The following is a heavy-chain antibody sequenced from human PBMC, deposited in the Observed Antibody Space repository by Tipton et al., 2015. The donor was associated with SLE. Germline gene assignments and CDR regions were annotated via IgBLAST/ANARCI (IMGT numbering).Heavy chain of an antibody. J-gene: IGHJ1*01. D-gene: IGHD3-9*01. CDR2: IYYSRST. Sequence: TLSLTCTVSGGSIRSGDYYWSWIRQPPGKGLEWIGYIYYSRSTYYNPSLKSRVTISVDTSKNQFSLSLSSLTAADTAVYYCARAAGYYSSFFQHWGQGTLVTVS. CDR3: ARAAGYYSSFFQH. V-gene: IGHV4-30-4*01. CDR1: GGSIRSGDYY.